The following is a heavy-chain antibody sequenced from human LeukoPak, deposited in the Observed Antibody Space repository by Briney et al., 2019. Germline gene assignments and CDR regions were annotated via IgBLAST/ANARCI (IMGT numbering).Heavy chain of an antibody. CDR1: GFNFKHAW. D-gene: IGHD3-22*01. Sequence: GGSLRLSCAASGFNFKHAWMNWVRQAPGKGPEWVARIKSNADGGTVEYAAPVSGRFTMSRDDSQNILYLQMDSLKTEDTAVYYCTTESDYYDSSGYYHDAFDIWGQGTMVTVSS. CDR2: IKSNADGGTV. CDR3: TTESDYYDSSGYYHDAFDI. V-gene: IGHV3-15*01. J-gene: IGHJ3*02.